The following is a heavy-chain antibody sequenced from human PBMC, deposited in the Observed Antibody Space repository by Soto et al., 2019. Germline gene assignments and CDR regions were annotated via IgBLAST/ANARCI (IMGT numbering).Heavy chain of an antibody. Sequence: SVSNAWMNWVRQAPGKGLEWVSRIKSKTDGGTTDYAAPVKGRFTISRDDSKNTLYLQMNSLKTEDTAVYYCTTLGLYGRLDPWGQGTLVTVSS. CDR2: IKSKTDGGTT. CDR1: SVSNAW. V-gene: IGHV3-15*07. D-gene: IGHD4-17*01. CDR3: TTLGLYGRLDP. J-gene: IGHJ5*02.